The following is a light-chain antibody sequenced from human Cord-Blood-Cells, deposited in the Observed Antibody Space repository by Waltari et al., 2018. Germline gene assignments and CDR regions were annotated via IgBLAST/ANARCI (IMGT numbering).Light chain of an antibody. CDR1: SSDVGRSNL. J-gene: IGLJ3*02. CDR2: EGS. CDR3: CSYAGSSTWV. Sequence: QSALTQPASVSGSPGQAIPISCTGNSSDVGRSNLVSWYQQHPGKAPKLMIYEGSKRPSGVSNRFSGSKSGNTASLTISGLQAEDEADYYCCSYAGSSTWVFGGGTKLTVL. V-gene: IGLV2-23*01.